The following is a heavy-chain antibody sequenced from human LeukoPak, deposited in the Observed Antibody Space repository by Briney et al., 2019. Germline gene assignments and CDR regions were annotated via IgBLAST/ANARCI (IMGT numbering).Heavy chain of an antibody. V-gene: IGHV3-23*01. D-gene: IGHD4-17*01. CDR2: ISDSGGNT. CDR1: GFTFSSYG. J-gene: IGHJ4*02. CDR3: AKNLRTTVTTGGFDY. Sequence: GGSLRLSCAASGFTFSSYGMHWVRQAPGKGLEWVSAISDSGGNTYYADSVKGRFTISRDNSKNTLYLQMNSLRAEDTAVYYCAKNLRTTVTTGGFDYWGQGTLVTVSS.